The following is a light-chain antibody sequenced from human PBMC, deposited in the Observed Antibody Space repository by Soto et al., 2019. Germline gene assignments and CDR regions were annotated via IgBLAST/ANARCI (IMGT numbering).Light chain of an antibody. Sequence: ETVMTQSPAILSVSPGESATLYCRASQSVGNNLAWYQQKPGQAPRHLIFGASTRATGVPARFRGSWSGTEFPHTISSLPSEDFAVYSCQHYNHWPLTFGPGTKVYIK. CDR1: QSVGNN. J-gene: IGKJ3*01. V-gene: IGKV3-15*01. CDR3: QHYNHWPLT. CDR2: GAS.